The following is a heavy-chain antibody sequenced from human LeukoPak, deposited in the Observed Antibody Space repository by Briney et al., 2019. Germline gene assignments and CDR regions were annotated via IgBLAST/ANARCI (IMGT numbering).Heavy chain of an antibody. Sequence: ASVKVSCTVSGYTLTELSMHWVRQAPGQGLEWMGIINPSGGSTSYAQKFQGRVTMTRDTSTSTVYMELSSLRSEDTAVYYCARGNSSSWRFDYWGQGTLVTVSS. CDR3: ARGNSSSWRFDY. D-gene: IGHD6-13*01. J-gene: IGHJ4*02. V-gene: IGHV1-46*01. CDR2: INPSGGST. CDR1: GYTLTELS.